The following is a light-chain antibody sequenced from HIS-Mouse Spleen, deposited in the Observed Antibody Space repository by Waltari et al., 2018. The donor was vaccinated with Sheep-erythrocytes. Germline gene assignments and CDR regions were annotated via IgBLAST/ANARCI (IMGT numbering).Light chain of an antibody. J-gene: IGLJ3*02. CDR2: EDS. CDR1: ARPTKY. V-gene: IGLV3-10*01. Sequence: SYELTQPPSVSVSPGQTARITCSGDARPTKYADWYQQKSGQAPVLVIYEDSKRPSGIPERFSGSTSGTMATLTISGAQVEDEADYYCYSTDSSGNHWVFGGGTKLTVL. CDR3: YSTDSSGNHWV.